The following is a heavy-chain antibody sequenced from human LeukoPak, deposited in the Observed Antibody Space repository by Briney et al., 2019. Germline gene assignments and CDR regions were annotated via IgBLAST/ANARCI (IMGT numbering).Heavy chain of an antibody. CDR2: IRYDGSTR. Sequence: GGSLRLSCAASGFTFSSYGIHWVRQAPGKGLEWVAFIRYDGSTRYYADSVKGRFTISRDNSKNTLYLQMNSLRAEDTAVYYCARDKYYYGSGSYSSDYWGQGTLVTVSS. CDR1: GFTFSSYG. J-gene: IGHJ4*02. D-gene: IGHD3-10*01. V-gene: IGHV3-30*02. CDR3: ARDKYYYGSGSYSSDY.